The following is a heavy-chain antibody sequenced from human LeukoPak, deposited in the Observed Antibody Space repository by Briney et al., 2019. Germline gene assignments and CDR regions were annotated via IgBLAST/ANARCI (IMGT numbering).Heavy chain of an antibody. D-gene: IGHD2-2*01. CDR1: GFTFSSYW. V-gene: IGHV3-7*01. J-gene: IGHJ6*02. CDR2: IKQDGSEK. CDR3: ARNAPGGPAAVYYYYYYGMDV. Sequence: GGSLRLSCAASGFTFSSYWMSWVRQAPGKGLEWVANIKQDGSEKYYVDSVKGRFTISRDNAKNSLYLQMNSLRAEDTAVYYCARNAPGGPAAVYYYYYYGMDVWGQGTTVTVSS.